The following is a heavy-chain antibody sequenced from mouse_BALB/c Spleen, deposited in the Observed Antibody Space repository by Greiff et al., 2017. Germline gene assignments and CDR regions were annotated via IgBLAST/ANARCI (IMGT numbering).Heavy chain of an antibody. CDR1: GFAFSSYD. CDR2: ISSGGGST. V-gene: IGHV5-12-1*01. J-gene: IGHJ1*01. D-gene: IGHD1-1*01. Sequence: DVHLVESGGGLVKPGGSLKLSCAASGFAFSSYDMSWVRQTPEKRLEWVAYISSGGGSTYYPDTVKGRFTISRDNAKNTLYLQMSSLKSEDTAMYYCARQHYYGSSYGYFDVWGAGTTVTVSS. CDR3: ARQHYYGSSYGYFDV.